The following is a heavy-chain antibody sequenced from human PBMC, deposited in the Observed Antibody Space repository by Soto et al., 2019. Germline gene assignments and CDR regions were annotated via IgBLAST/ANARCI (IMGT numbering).Heavy chain of an antibody. CDR1: GFTFSSYA. Sequence: EVQLLESGGGSVQPGGSLRLSCAASGFTFSSYAMSWVRQAPGKGLEWVSGSSCGGGDTYFADSVKGSFTISRDNSKNTLYLQLNSLRAEATAIYYCEKDLPRITMVRGVAPLDVCGQGPTVTVSS. D-gene: IGHD3-10*01. CDR3: EKDLPRITMVRGVAPLDV. J-gene: IGHJ6*02. CDR2: SSCGGGDT. V-gene: IGHV3-23*01.